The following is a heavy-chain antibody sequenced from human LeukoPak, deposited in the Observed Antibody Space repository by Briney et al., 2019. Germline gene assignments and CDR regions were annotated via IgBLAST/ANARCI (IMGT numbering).Heavy chain of an antibody. V-gene: IGHV3-43*02. D-gene: IGHD3-16*01. CDR3: AKDHGGYQLTGFDY. Sequence: PGGSLRLSCAASGFTFDDYAMHWVRQAPGKGLEWVSLISGDGGSTYYADSVKGRFTISRDNSKNSLYLQMNSLRTEDTALYYCAKDHGGYQLTGFDYWGQGTLVTVSS. CDR2: ISGDGGST. CDR1: GFTFDDYA. J-gene: IGHJ4*02.